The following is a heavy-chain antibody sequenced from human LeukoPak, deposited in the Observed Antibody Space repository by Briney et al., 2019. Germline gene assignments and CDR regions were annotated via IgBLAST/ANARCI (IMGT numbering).Heavy chain of an antibody. D-gene: IGHD5-18*01. J-gene: IGHJ4*02. Sequence: SSVNVSCKASGGSFSIYAISWGRQAPGQGLGWVGGIIPIFGTANCAQKFQVRVTITPDETTRTAYMELSSLRSEGTAVYYCARVEDGDSYGATFGYWGQGTLVTVSS. V-gene: IGHV1-69*01. CDR2: IIPIFGTA. CDR1: GGSFSIYA. CDR3: ARVEDGDSYGATFGY.